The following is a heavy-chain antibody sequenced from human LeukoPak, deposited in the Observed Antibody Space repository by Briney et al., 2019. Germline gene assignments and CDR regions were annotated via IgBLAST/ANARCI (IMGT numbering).Heavy chain of an antibody. V-gene: IGHV4-39*07. CDR3: ARVCGAFSTFRYSGSYGWFDP. Sequence: SETLSLTCTVSGGSISSSSYYWGWIRPPPGKGLEWIGSIYYSGYTYYNASVESRVTISVDTSKNQFSLKLSSVTAADTAVYYCARVCGAFSTFRYSGSYGWFDPWGQGTLVTVSS. J-gene: IGHJ5*02. CDR2: IYYSGYT. CDR1: GGSISSSSYY. D-gene: IGHD1-26*01.